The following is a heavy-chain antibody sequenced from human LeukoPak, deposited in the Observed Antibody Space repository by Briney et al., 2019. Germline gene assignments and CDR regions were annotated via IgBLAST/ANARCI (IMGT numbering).Heavy chain of an antibody. V-gene: IGHV4-39*01. CDR3: ASVVVIARDAFDI. Sequence: NPSETLSLTCTVSGGSISSSSYYWGWIRQPPGKGLEWIGSIYYSGSTYYNPSLKSRVTISVDTSKNQFSLKLSSVTAADTAVYYCASVVVIARDAFDIWGQGTMVTVSS. J-gene: IGHJ3*02. D-gene: IGHD2-21*01. CDR2: IYYSGST. CDR1: GGSISSSSYY.